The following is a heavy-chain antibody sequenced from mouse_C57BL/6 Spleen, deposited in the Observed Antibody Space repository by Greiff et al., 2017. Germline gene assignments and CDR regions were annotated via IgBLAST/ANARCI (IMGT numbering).Heavy chain of an antibody. CDR1: GYTFTSYW. Sequence: QVQLQQPGAELVRPGSSVKLSCKASGYTFTSYWMDWVKQRPGQGLEWIGNIYPSDSETHYNQKFKDKATLTVDKSSSTAYMQLSSLTSEDSAVYDCARGYYYGSSYGYFDVWGTGTTVTVSS. CDR3: ARGYYYGSSYGYFDV. D-gene: IGHD1-1*01. V-gene: IGHV1-61*01. CDR2: IYPSDSET. J-gene: IGHJ1*03.